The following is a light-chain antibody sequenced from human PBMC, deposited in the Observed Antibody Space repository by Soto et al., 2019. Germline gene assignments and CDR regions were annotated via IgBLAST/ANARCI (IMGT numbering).Light chain of an antibody. Sequence: QSALTQPASASGSPGQSITISCTGTSSDVGAYNYVSWYQQHPGKAPKLMIYEVSNRPSGVSNRFSGSKSANTASLTISGLQAGDEADYYCSSYTSSSTWLFGGGTKLTVL. J-gene: IGLJ3*02. V-gene: IGLV2-14*03. CDR1: SSDVGAYNY. CDR3: SSYTSSSTWL. CDR2: EVS.